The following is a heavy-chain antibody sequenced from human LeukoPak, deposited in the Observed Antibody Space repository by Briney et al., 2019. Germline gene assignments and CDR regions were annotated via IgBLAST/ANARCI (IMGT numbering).Heavy chain of an antibody. CDR2: IYPGDSDT. Sequence: GESLKISCKASGYSFTTYWIGWVRQMPGKGLEWMGIIYPGDSDTRYSPSFQGQVTISVDRSISTAYLQWSSLKASDTAMYSCVRRYSYGHGDYWGQGTLVTVSS. D-gene: IGHD5-12*01. CDR1: GYSFTTYW. CDR3: VRRYSYGHGDY. J-gene: IGHJ4*02. V-gene: IGHV5-51*01.